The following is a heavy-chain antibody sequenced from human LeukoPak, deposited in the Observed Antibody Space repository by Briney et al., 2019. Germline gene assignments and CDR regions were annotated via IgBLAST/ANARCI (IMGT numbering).Heavy chain of an antibody. V-gene: IGHV4-39*01. J-gene: IGHJ4*02. Sequence: SETLSLTCTVSGGSISSSSCYWGWIRQPPGKGLEWIGSIYYSGSTYYNPSLKSRVTISVDTSKNQFSLKLFSVTAADTAVYHCARGLVRGGWYYFDYWGQGALVTVSS. CDR1: GGSISSSSCY. CDR2: IYYSGST. D-gene: IGHD6-19*01. CDR3: ARGLVRGGWYYFDY.